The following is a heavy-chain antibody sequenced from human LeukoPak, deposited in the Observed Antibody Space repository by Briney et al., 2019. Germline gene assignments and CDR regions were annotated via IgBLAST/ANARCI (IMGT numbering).Heavy chain of an antibody. V-gene: IGHV4-39*01. CDR2: IYYSGST. CDR1: GGSISSSSSY. D-gene: IGHD6-19*01. Sequence: SETLSLTCTVSGGSISSSSSYWGWIRQPPGKGLEWIGNIYYSGSTYYNPSLKSRVTLSVDTSKNQFSLKLSSVTAADTAVYYCVRLGWVVGPDYWGQGTLVTVSS. J-gene: IGHJ4*02. CDR3: VRLGWVVGPDY.